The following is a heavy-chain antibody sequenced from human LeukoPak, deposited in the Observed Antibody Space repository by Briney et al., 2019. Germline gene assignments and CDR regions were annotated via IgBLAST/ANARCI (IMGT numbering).Heavy chain of an antibody. Sequence: GGSVRLSCAASGVTVSRNYMSWVRQAPGKGLEWVAIIKPDGSDKSYADSVRGRFTISRDNAKNSLYLHMNGLRAEDTSVYYCARDPAFGAFDIWGRGTLVTVSS. D-gene: IGHD3-10*01. CDR1: GVTVSRNY. J-gene: IGHJ3*02. CDR2: IKPDGSDK. CDR3: ARDPAFGAFDI. V-gene: IGHV3-7*01.